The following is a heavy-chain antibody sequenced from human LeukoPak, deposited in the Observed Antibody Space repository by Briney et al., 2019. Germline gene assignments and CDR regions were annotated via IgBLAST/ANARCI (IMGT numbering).Heavy chain of an antibody. D-gene: IGHD4-17*01. CDR1: GGSISSYY. V-gene: IGHV4-59*08. J-gene: IGHJ6*02. Sequence: SETLFLTCTVSGGSISSYYWSWIRQPPGKGLEWIGYIYYSGSTNYNPSLKSRVTISVDTSKNQFSLKLSSVTAADTAVYYCARHSYGDYNYGMDVWGQGTTVTVSS. CDR2: IYYSGST. CDR3: ARHSYGDYNYGMDV.